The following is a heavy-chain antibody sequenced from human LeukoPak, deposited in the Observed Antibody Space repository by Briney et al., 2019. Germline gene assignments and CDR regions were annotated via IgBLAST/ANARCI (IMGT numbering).Heavy chain of an antibody. J-gene: IGHJ4*02. Sequence: EGSLRLSCAASGLSFSSYAMSWVRQAPGTGVEWVSTISTSGDRTYYADSVKGRFTISRDNSKNTLYLQMNNLRVEDTAIYYCGGDYWGQGTLVTVSS. CDR1: GLSFSSYA. CDR2: ISTSGDRT. CDR3: GGDY. V-gene: IGHV3-23*01.